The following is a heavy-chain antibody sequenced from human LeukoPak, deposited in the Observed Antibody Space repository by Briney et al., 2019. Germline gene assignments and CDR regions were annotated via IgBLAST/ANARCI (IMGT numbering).Heavy chain of an antibody. CDR3: ARGRWNYVSGNYYTYYFDY. CDR1: GGSISSSPYY. CDR2: IYYSGTT. Sequence: SETLSLTCTVSGGSISSSPYYWGWIRQPPGKGLERIGSIYYSGTTHYSPSLESRVTISVDTSKNQFSLQLNSVTPDDTAVYYCARGRWNYVSGNYYTYYFDYWGQGTLVTVSS. D-gene: IGHD3-10*01. V-gene: IGHV4-39*07. J-gene: IGHJ4*02.